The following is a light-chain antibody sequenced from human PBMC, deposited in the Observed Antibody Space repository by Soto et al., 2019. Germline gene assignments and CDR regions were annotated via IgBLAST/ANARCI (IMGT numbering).Light chain of an antibody. CDR2: GNS. CDR3: QSYDISLSVV. CDR1: SSNIGAGYG. Sequence: QSVLTQPPSVSGAPGQRVTISCTGSSSNIGAGYGVHWYQQLPGTAPKLLIYGNSNRPSGVPDRFSGSKSSTSASLAITGLQAEDEADYYCQSYDISLSVVFGGGTKLTVL. V-gene: IGLV1-40*01. J-gene: IGLJ2*01.